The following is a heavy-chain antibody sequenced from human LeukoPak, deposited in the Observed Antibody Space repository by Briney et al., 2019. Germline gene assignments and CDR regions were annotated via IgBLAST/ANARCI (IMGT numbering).Heavy chain of an antibody. D-gene: IGHD3-9*01. Sequence: GGSLRLSCAASGFTFGPYTMNWVRQAPGKGLEWVSYISSSSDTIYYADSVKGQFTISRDNAKNSLYLQMNSLRVEDTAVYYCARDSESWTETGPRFDYWGQGTLVTVSS. V-gene: IGHV3-48*04. CDR2: ISSSSDTI. J-gene: IGHJ4*02. CDR3: ARDSESWTETGPRFDY. CDR1: GFTFGPYT.